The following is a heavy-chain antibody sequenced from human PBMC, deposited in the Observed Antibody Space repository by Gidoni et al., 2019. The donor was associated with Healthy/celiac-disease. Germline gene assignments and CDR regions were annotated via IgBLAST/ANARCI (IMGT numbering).Heavy chain of an antibody. CDR2: ISGDCGST. J-gene: IGHJ4*02. CDR3: AGEGIGYFVDY. V-gene: IGHV3-43*02. Sequence: EVQLVESGGGVVQPGGALRLSCAASGFTFDDYAMHWVRQAPGKGLEWVSLISGDCGSTYYADSVKGRFTISRDNSKNSLYLQMNSLRTEDTALYYCAGEGIGYFVDYWGQGTLVTVSS. D-gene: IGHD6-13*01. CDR1: GFTFDDYA.